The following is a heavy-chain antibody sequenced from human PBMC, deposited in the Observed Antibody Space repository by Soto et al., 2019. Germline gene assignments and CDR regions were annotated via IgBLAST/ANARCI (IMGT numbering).Heavy chain of an antibody. CDR2: ISSSSSTI. Sequence: GGSLRLSCAASGFTFRNYNMNWVRQAPGKGLEWVSYISSSSSTIYYADSVKGRFTISRDNAKNSLYLQMNSLRDEDTAVYYCARDMKGSVLRFVWGQGTTVTVSS. V-gene: IGHV3-48*02. J-gene: IGHJ6*02. CDR1: GFTFRNYN. D-gene: IGHD3-3*01. CDR3: ARDMKGSVLRFV.